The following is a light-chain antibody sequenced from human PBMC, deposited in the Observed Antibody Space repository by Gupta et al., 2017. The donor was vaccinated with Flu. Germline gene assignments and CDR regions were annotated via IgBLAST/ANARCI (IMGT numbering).Light chain of an antibody. Sequence: QSALTQPASVSGSPGQSITISCTGSSSDVGAHDYVSWYQQHPGKAPKVIIYEVSNRPSGVSNRFSASKSGNTASLTISGRQVEDEADYYCNAYTNAAIRVFGGGTKLTVL. CDR1: SSDVGAHDY. CDR2: EVS. J-gene: IGLJ3*02. V-gene: IGLV2-14*01. CDR3: NAYTNAAIRV.